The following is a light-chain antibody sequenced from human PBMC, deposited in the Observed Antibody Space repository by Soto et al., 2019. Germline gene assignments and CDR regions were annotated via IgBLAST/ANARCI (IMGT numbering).Light chain of an antibody. Sequence: QSVLTQPASVSGSPGQSISISCTGTSSDIGGSKYVSWYQQHPGTAPKLLIYEVTYRPSGFSDRFSGSKSGNTASLTVSGLQAEDEADYYCSSYSSSATLYVFGTGTKLTVL. CDR2: EVT. J-gene: IGLJ1*01. CDR3: SSYSSSATLYV. CDR1: SSDIGGSKY. V-gene: IGLV2-14*01.